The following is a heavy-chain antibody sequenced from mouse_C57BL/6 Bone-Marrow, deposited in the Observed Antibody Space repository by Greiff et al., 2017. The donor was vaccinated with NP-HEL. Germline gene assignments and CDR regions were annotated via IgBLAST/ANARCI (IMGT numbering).Heavy chain of an antibody. D-gene: IGHD2-3*01. CDR2: IYPGSGST. Sequence: QVQLQPPGAELVKPGASVKMSCKASGYTFTSYWITWVKQRPGQGLEWIGDIYPGSGSTNYNEKFKSKATLTVDTSSSTAYMQLSSLTSEDSAVYYCARFYDGYPYFDVWGTGTTVTVSS. V-gene: IGHV1-55*01. J-gene: IGHJ1*03. CDR3: ARFYDGYPYFDV. CDR1: GYTFTSYW.